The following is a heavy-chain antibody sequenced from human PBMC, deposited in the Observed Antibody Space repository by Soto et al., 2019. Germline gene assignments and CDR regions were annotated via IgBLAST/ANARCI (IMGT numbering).Heavy chain of an antibody. CDR3: AKDGRYSGSYYGYFDY. CDR1: GFTFSSYG. CDR2: ISYDGSNK. J-gene: IGHJ4*02. Sequence: GGSLRLSCAASGFTFSSYGMHWVRQAPGKGLEWVAVISYDGSNKYYADSVKGRFTISRDNSKNTLYLQMNSLRAEDTAVYYCAKDGRYSGSYYGYFDYWGQGTLVTVSS. V-gene: IGHV3-30*18. D-gene: IGHD1-26*01.